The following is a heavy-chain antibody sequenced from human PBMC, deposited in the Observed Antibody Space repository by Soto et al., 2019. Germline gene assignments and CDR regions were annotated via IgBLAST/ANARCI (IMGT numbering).Heavy chain of an antibody. Sequence: ASVKVSCKASGYTFTSYAMHWVRQAPGQRLEWMGWINAGNGNTKYSQKFQGRVTVTRDTSASTAYMELSSLRSEDTAVYYCARAPFWCSSTSCYVDCRFYPWGQGTLVTVSS. J-gene: IGHJ5*02. CDR1: GYTFTSYA. D-gene: IGHD2-2*01. V-gene: IGHV1-3*01. CDR2: INAGNGNT. CDR3: ARAPFWCSSTSCYVDCRFYP.